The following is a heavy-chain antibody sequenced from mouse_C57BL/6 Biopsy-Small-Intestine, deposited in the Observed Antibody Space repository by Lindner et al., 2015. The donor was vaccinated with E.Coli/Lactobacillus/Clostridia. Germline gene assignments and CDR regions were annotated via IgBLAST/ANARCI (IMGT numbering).Heavy chain of an antibody. CDR2: INPYNGGT. V-gene: IGHV1-19*01. J-gene: IGHJ1*03. CDR3: AREDDGYFSV. Sequence: VQLQESGPVLVKPGASVKMSCKASGYTFTDYYMNWVKQSHGKSLEWIGVINPYNGGTSYNQKFKGKATLTVDKSSSTAYMELNSLTSEDSAVYYCAREDDGYFSVWGTGTTVTVSS. CDR1: GYTFTDYY. D-gene: IGHD2-3*01.